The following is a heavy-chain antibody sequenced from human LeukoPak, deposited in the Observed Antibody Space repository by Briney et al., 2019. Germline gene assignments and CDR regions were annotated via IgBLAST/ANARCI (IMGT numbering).Heavy chain of an antibody. Sequence: PSETLSLTCAVYGGSFSDYYWSGIRQPPGKALEWIGEINHSGSTNYNPSLKSRVTISVDTSKNQFSLKLSSVTAADTAVYYCARGRIAARPLNFDYWGQGTLVTVSS. J-gene: IGHJ4*02. V-gene: IGHV4-34*01. D-gene: IGHD6-6*01. CDR2: INHSGST. CDR3: ARGRIAARPLNFDY. CDR1: GGSFSDYY.